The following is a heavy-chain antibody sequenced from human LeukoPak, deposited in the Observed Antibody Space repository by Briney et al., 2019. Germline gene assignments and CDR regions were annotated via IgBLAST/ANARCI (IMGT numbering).Heavy chain of an antibody. CDR2: SNPNSGGT. CDR1: GYTFTGYY. Sequence: ASVTVSCKASGYTFTGYYMHWVRQAPGQGLEWMGWSNPNSGGTNYAQKFHGRGTMTSDTSISRAYMELSSLRYDDTAVYYCARDRYGSGRYFQHWAEGPVVSVS. CDR3: ARDRYGSGRYFQH. V-gene: IGHV1-2*02. D-gene: IGHD3-10*01. J-gene: IGHJ1*01.